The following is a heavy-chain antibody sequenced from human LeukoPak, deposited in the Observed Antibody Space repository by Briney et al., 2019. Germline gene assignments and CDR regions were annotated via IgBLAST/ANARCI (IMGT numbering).Heavy chain of an antibody. CDR1: GFTFRNAW. CDR3: ARDGPSNMVRGGYYFDY. D-gene: IGHD3-10*01. V-gene: IGHV3-21*01. CDR2: ISSSSSYI. Sequence: PGGSLRLSCAASGFTFRNAWMSWVRQAPGKGLEWVSSISSSSSYIYYADSVKGRFTISRDNAKNSLYLQMNSLRAEDTAVYYCARDGPSNMVRGGYYFDYWGQGTLVTVSS. J-gene: IGHJ4*02.